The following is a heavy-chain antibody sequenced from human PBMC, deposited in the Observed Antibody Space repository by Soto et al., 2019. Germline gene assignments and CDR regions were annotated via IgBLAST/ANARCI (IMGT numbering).Heavy chain of an antibody. V-gene: IGHV3-23*01. D-gene: IGHD2-2*01. CDR2: ISGSGGST. CDR3: AKDEGYCSTTSCYAGYFDY. Sequence: EVQLLESGGGLVQPGGSLRLSCAASGFTFSRYAMSWVRQAPGKGLEWVSAISGSGGSTYYADSVKGRFTISRDNSKNTLYLQMNSVRADDTAVYYCAKDEGYCSTTSCYAGYFDYWGQGTLVTVSS. J-gene: IGHJ4*02. CDR1: GFTFSRYA.